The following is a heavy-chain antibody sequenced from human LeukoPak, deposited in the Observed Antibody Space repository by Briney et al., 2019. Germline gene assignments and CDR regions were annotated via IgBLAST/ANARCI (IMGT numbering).Heavy chain of an antibody. V-gene: IGHV4-34*01. D-gene: IGHD4-11*01. CDR3: ARGRHSNYPFDY. CDR2: INHSGST. Sequence: SETLSLTCAVYGGSFSGYYWSWIRQPPGKGLGWIGEINHSGSTNYNPSLKSRVTISVDTSKNQFSLKLSSVTAADTAVYYCARGRHSNYPFDYWGQGTLVTVSS. J-gene: IGHJ4*02. CDR1: GGSFSGYY.